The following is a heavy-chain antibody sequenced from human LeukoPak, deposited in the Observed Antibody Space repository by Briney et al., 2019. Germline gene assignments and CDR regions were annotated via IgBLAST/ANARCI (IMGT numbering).Heavy chain of an antibody. CDR2: IRYDGSNK. J-gene: IGHJ4*02. CDR1: GFTFSRYG. CDR3: AKVIWDYDQGDY. Sequence: GGSLRLSCAASGFTFSRYGMHWVRQAPGKGLEWVAFIRYDGSNKYYADSVKGRFTISRDNSKYTLYLQMNSLRAEETAVYYCAKVIWDYDQGDYWGQGTLVTVSS. V-gene: IGHV3-30*02. D-gene: IGHD3-3*01.